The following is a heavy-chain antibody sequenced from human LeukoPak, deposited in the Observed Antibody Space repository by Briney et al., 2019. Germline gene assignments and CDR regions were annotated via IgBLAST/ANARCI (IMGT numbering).Heavy chain of an antibody. CDR2: INHSGST. J-gene: IGHJ4*02. V-gene: IGHV4-34*01. Sequence: KTSETLSLTCAVYGGSFSGYYWSWIRQPPGKGLEWIGEINHSGSTNYNPSLKSRVTISVDTSKNQFSLKLSSVTAADTAVYYCAGEMTTVTPSDYWGQGTLVTASS. CDR1: GGSFSGYY. CDR3: AGEMTTVTPSDY. D-gene: IGHD4-17*01.